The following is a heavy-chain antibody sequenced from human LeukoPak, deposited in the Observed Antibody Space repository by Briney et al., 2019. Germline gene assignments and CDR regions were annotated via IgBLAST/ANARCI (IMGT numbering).Heavy chain of an antibody. CDR3: ARPQDGYNGFDC. CDR2: INSDGSTR. V-gene: IGHV3-74*01. D-gene: IGHD5-24*01. Sequence: GGSLRLSCAASGFTFTTSWMHWVRQAPGKGLVWVSRINSDGSTRNYADSVKGRFTISRDNAKNALYLQMDSLRAEDAAVYYCARPQDGYNGFDCWGQGTLVTVSS. CDR1: GFTFTTSW. J-gene: IGHJ4*02.